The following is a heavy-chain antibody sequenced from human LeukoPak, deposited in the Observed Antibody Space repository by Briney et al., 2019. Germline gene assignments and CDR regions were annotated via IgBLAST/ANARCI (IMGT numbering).Heavy chain of an antibody. Sequence: SVKVSCKASGYTFTSYAITWVRQAPGQGLEWMGKIIPISGTTNYAQKFQGRVTFTADESTSTAHMELSSLRSEDTALYYCARKLRLGGNWFDPWGQGTLVTVSS. J-gene: IGHJ5*02. D-gene: IGHD1-26*01. CDR2: IIPISGTT. CDR3: ARKLRLGGNWFDP. V-gene: IGHV1-69*13. CDR1: GYTFTSYA.